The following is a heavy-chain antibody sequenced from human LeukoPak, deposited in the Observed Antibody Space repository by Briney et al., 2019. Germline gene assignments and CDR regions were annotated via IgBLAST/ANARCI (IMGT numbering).Heavy chain of an antibody. V-gene: IGHV3-21*01. J-gene: IGHJ4*02. Sequence: GGSLRLSCAASGFTLSSYTMNWVRQAPGKGLEWVSSISSSSGYIYYADSVKGRFTISRDNAEDSLFLQMNSLRAEDTAVYYFAREASPRPIDYWAREPWSPSPQ. CDR1: GFTLSSYT. CDR2: ISSSSGYI. CDR3: AREASPRPIDY.